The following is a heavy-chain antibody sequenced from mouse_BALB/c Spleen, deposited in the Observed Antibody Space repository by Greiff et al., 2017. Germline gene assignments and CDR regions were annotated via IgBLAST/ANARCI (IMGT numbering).Heavy chain of an antibody. V-gene: IGHV2-6-7*01. CDR1: GFSLTGYG. D-gene: IGHD2-3*01. CDR2: IWGDGST. Sequence: QVQLKESGPGLVAPSQSLSITCTVSGFSLTGYGVNWVRQPPGKGLEWLGMIWGDGSTDYNAALKSRLSISKDNSKSQVFLKMNSLQTDDTARYYCARERSDGYLDYWGQGTTLTVSS. CDR3: ARERSDGYLDY. J-gene: IGHJ2*01.